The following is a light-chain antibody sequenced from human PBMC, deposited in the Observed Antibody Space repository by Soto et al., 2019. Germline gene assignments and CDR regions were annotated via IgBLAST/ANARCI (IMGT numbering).Light chain of an antibody. V-gene: IGLV2-14*01. Sequence: QSVLTQPASVSGSPGQSITISCTGTSSDVGAYNYVSWFQQHPGKAPTLIISGVSNRPSGVSNRFSGSKSGNAASLTISGLQAEDEADYFCFSFTTDWTHVFGTGTKVTV. J-gene: IGLJ1*01. CDR3: FSFTTDWTHV. CDR2: GVS. CDR1: SSDVGAYNY.